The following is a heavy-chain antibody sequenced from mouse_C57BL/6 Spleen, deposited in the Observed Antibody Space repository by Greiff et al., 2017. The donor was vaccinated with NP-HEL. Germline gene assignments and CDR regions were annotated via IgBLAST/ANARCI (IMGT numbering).Heavy chain of an antibody. CDR3: ARDGSRAWFAY. CDR1: GYSITSGYY. CDR2: ISYDGSN. J-gene: IGHJ3*01. Sequence: EVQRVESGPGLVKPSQSLSLTCSVTGYSITSGYYWNWIRQFPGNKLEWMGYISYDGSNNYNPSLKNRISITRDTSKNQFFLKLNSVTTEDTATYYCARDGSRAWFAYWGQGTLVTVSA. V-gene: IGHV3-6*01. D-gene: IGHD1-1*01.